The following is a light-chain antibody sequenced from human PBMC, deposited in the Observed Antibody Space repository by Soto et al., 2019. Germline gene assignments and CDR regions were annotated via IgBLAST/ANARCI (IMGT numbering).Light chain of an antibody. J-gene: IGLJ2*01. CDR3: QVWNDSGDHAI. V-gene: IGLV3-21*04. CDR1: NIGSKS. Sequence: SYELTQSPSISVAPGQTARLTCGGDNIGSKSVHWYQQKTGQAPVLVIYYDEDRPSGIPDRFSGSNSGNTATLTISRVEVGDEADYYCQVWNDSGDHAIFGGGTKLTVL. CDR2: YDE.